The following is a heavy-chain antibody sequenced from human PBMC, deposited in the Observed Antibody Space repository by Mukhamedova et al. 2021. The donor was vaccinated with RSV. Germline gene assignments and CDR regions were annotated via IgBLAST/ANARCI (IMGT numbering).Heavy chain of an antibody. Sequence: VSSNYMSWVRQAPGKGLEWVSVIYSGGSTYYADSVKGRFTISRHNSKNTLYLQMHSLRAEDTAVYYFARGVRGVISAYWFDPWGQ. D-gene: IGHD3-10*01. V-gene: IGHV3-53*04. CDR2: IYSGGST. J-gene: IGHJ5*02. CDR1: VSSNY. CDR3: ARGVRGVISAYWFDP.